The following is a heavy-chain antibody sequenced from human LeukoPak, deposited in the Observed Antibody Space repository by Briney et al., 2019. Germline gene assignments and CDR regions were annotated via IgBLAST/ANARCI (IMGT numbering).Heavy chain of an antibody. Sequence: GGSLRLSCAASGFTFSSYAMHWVRQAPGKGLEWVAVISYDGSNKYYADSVKGRFTISRDNSKNTLYLQMNSLRAEDTAIYYCAKKPRDVGSGWSYYFDYWGQGTLVPVSS. D-gene: IGHD6-13*01. CDR2: ISYDGSNK. V-gene: IGHV3-30-3*02. CDR3: AKKPRDVGSGWSYYFDY. J-gene: IGHJ4*02. CDR1: GFTFSSYA.